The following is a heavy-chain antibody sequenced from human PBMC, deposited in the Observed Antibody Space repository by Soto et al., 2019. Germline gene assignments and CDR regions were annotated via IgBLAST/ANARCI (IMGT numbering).Heavy chain of an antibody. CDR3: ARDVRGTAAAGGYWFDP. J-gene: IGHJ5*02. Sequence: PSETLSLTCTVSGGSISSGGYYWSWIRQHPGKGLEWIGYIYYSGSTYYNPSLKSRVTISVDTSKNQFSLKLSSVTAADTAVYYCARDVRGTAAAGGYWFDPWGQGTLVTVSS. D-gene: IGHD6-13*01. CDR2: IYYSGST. V-gene: IGHV4-31*03. CDR1: GGSISSGGYY.